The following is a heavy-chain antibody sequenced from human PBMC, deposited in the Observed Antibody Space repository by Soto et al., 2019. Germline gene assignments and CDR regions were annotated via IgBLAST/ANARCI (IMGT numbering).Heavy chain of an antibody. D-gene: IGHD1-1*01. CDR1: GYTFTSYA. V-gene: IGHV1-3*01. CDR2: INAGNGNT. J-gene: IGHJ6*02. Sequence: GASVKVSCKPSGYTFTSYAMHWVRQAPGQRLEWMGWINAGNGNTKYSQNFQGRVTITRDTSASTAYMELSSLRSEDTAVYYCARDRNLEPWDYYYYNMDVWGQGTTVTVSS. CDR3: ARDRNLEPWDYYYYNMDV.